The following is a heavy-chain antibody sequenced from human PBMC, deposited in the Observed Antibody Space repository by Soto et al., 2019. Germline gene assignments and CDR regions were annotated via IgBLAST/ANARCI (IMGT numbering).Heavy chain of an antibody. V-gene: IGHV3-11*06. J-gene: IGHJ4*02. Sequence: SLRLSCAASGFTFSDYYMSWIRQAPGKGLEWVSYISSSSSYTNYADSVKGRFTISRDNAKNSLYLQMNSLRAEDTAVYYCARAAEYYYDSSGYCDYWGQGTLVTVSS. CDR1: GFTFSDYY. D-gene: IGHD3-22*01. CDR2: ISSSSSYT. CDR3: ARAAEYYYDSSGYCDY.